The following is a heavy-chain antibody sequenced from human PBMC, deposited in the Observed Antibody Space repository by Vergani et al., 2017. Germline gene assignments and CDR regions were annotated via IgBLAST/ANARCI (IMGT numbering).Heavy chain of an antibody. D-gene: IGHD6-19*01. CDR3: ARHSTVEWLVKLGWIDP. Sequence: QLQLQESGPGLVKPSATLSLTCSVSGASLRSSNYYWGSIRQPPGKGLEWMASIYYSGSTYYNPSLKSRVTISVDTSKNQFSLKLSSVTAADTAVYFCARHSTVEWLVKLGWIDPGGQGILVTVSS. J-gene: IGHJ5*02. CDR1: GASLRSSNYY. CDR2: IYYSGST. V-gene: IGHV4-39*01.